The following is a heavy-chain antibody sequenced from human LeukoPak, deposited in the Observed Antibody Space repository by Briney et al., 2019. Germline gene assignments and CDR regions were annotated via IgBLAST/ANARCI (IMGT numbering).Heavy chain of an antibody. D-gene: IGHD1/OR15-1a*01. CDR3: ARRRTGGTTGAFDI. Sequence: SETLSLTCTVSGYSLNSGYFWGWIRQSPGKGLEWIGTIHHSGSTYYNPSLKGRVTISLDTSKNQFSLKLSSVTAADAAVYYCARRRTGGTTGAFDIWGQGTMATVS. CDR1: GYSLNSGYF. V-gene: IGHV4-38-2*02. J-gene: IGHJ3*02. CDR2: IHHSGST.